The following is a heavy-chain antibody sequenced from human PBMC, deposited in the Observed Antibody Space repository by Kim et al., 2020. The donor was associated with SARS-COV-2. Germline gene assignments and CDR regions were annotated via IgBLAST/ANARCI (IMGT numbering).Heavy chain of an antibody. D-gene: IGHD5-12*01. V-gene: IGHV4-34*01. CDR3: ALATIDAFDI. J-gene: IGHJ3*02. CDR2: ST. Sequence: STNYNPSLKSRVHISVGTSKNQFSLRLSSVTAADTSVYYCALATIDAFDIWGQGTMVTVSS.